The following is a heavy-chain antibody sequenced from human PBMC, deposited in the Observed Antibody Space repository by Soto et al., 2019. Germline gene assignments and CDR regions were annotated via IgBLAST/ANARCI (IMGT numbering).Heavy chain of an antibody. J-gene: IGHJ5*02. CDR3: ARGWGIAAPGPNWFDP. CDR2: IDPSGGST. Sequence: GASVKVSCKASGYTFTSYYMHWVRQAPGQGLEWMGIIDPSGGSTSYTQKFQGRVSMTRDTSTSTVYMELSSLRSEDTAVYYCARGWGIAAPGPNWFDPWGQGTLVTVSS. V-gene: IGHV1-46*01. CDR1: GYTFTSYY. D-gene: IGHD6-13*01.